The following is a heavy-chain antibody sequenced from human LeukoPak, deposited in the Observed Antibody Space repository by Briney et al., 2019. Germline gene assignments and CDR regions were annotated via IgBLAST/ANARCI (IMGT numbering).Heavy chain of an antibody. J-gene: IGHJ4*02. CDR2: IYTSGST. Sequence: SQTLSLTCTVPGGSISSGSYYWSWIRQPAGKGLEWIGRIYTSGSTNYNPSLKSRVTISVDTSKNQFSLKLSSVTAADTAVYYCARDELSASNDYWGQGTLVTVSS. D-gene: IGHD3-16*02. CDR3: ARDELSASNDY. V-gene: IGHV4-61*02. CDR1: GGSISSGSYY.